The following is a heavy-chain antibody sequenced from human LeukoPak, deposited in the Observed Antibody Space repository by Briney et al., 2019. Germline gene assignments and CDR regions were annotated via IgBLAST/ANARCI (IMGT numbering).Heavy chain of an antibody. CDR3: AREYRSGWLDAFDI. Sequence: GGSLRLSCAASGFTFSSYAMHWVRQAPGKGLEYVSAISSNGGSSYYANSVKGRFTISRDNSKNTLYLQMGSLRAEDMAVYYCAREYRSGWLDAFDIWGPGTMVTVAS. CDR1: GFTFSSYA. CDR2: ISSNGGSS. V-gene: IGHV3-64*01. J-gene: IGHJ3*02. D-gene: IGHD6-19*01.